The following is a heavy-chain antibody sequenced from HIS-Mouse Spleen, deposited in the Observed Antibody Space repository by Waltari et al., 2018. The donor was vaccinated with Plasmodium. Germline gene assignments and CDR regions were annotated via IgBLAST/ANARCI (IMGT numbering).Heavy chain of an antibody. D-gene: IGHD6-13*01. J-gene: IGHJ3*01. CDR2: IKQDGSEK. CDR1: GFPFSSSW. CDR3: ASSWYWYFDL. V-gene: IGHV3-7*01. Sequence: EVQLVESGGGLVQPGGSLRLSCAASGFPFSSSWMRWVRQAQGKGLEWVANIKQDGSEKYYVDSVKGRFTISRDNAKNSLYLQMNSLRAEDTAVYYCASSWYWYFDLWGQGTMVTVSS.